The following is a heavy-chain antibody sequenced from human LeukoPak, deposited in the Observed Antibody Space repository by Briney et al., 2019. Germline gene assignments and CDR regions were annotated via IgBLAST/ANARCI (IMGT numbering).Heavy chain of an antibody. CDR3: AKELFQWANADY. CDR1: GFTFSSYG. D-gene: IGHD1-26*01. Sequence: GGSLRLSCAASGFTFSSYGMHWVRQAPSKGLEWVAFITNEGSNKYYTDSVKGRFTISRDNSKNTLYLQMNSLRAEDTAVYYCAKELFQWANADYWGQGTLVTVSS. CDR2: ITNEGSNK. J-gene: IGHJ4*02. V-gene: IGHV3-30*02.